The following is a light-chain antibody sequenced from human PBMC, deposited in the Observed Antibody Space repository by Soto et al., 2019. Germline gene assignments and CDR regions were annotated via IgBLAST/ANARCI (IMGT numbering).Light chain of an antibody. CDR3: QQYDSIPT. Sequence: MTQSPSSVCASVGDRVTITAQGSQNIKNYLNWYQQKPGRAPXXLIYDASNLEAGAPSRFRGSGSGTDFTFTLSRLQPEDIATYYCQQYDSIPTFGQGTRLEIK. CDR1: QNIKNY. V-gene: IGKV1-33*01. CDR2: DAS. J-gene: IGKJ5*01.